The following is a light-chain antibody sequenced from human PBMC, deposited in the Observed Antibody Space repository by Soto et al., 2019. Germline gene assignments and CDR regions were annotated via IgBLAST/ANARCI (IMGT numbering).Light chain of an antibody. CDR2: GAS. V-gene: IGKV3D-15*01. Sequence: EIVMTQSPATLSVSPGERATLSCRASQSISANLAWYQQKPGQAPRLLIYGASTRATGITARFSGSGSGTEFIITISRLQSEDFAVYYCQQYDNWPTITFGQGTRLEIK. CDR1: QSISAN. CDR3: QQYDNWPTIT. J-gene: IGKJ5*01.